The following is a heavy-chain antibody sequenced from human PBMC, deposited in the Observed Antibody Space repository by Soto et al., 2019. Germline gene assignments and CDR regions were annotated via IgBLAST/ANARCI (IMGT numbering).Heavy chain of an antibody. Sequence: GESLKISCKGSGYSFAGYWITWVRQKPGKGLEWMGRIDPSDSQTYYSPSFRGHVTISATKSITTVFLQWSSLRASDTAMYYCSRQIYDSDTGPNFQYYFDSWGQGTPVTVSS. D-gene: IGHD3-22*01. CDR2: IDPSDSQT. CDR3: SRQIYDSDTGPNFQYYFDS. J-gene: IGHJ4*02. CDR1: GYSFAGYW. V-gene: IGHV5-10-1*01.